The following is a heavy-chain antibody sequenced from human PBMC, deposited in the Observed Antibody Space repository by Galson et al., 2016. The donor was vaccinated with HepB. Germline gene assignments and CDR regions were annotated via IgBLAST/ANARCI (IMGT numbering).Heavy chain of an antibody. Sequence: QSGAEVKKPGESLKISCKASGYRFTNYWVGWVRQMPGKGLEWMGIIDPSDSETRYRPSFEGQVTISADKSTRTVYVQWSSVKASDIAMYYCARLSPTGYLVDGIDYWGQGTLVTVSS. CDR3: ARLSPTGYLVDGIDY. V-gene: IGHV5-51*01. J-gene: IGHJ4*02. CDR1: GYRFTNYW. CDR2: IDPSDSET. D-gene: IGHD5-12*01.